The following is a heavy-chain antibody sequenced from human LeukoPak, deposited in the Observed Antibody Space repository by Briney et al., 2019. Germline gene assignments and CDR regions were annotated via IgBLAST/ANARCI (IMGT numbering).Heavy chain of an antibody. J-gene: IGHJ4*02. V-gene: IGHV4-4*07. Sequence: SETLSLTCTVSGGSISSYYWSWIRQPAGKGLEWIGRIYTSGSTNYNPSLKSRVTMSVDTSKNQFSLKLSSVTAADTAVYYCARGYCSSTSCFPPEFDYWGQGTLVTVSS. CDR2: IYTSGST. CDR3: ARGYCSSTSCFPPEFDY. D-gene: IGHD2-2*01. CDR1: GGSISSYY.